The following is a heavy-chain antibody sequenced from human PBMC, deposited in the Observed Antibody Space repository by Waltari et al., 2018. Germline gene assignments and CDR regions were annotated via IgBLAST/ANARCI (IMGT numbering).Heavy chain of an antibody. CDR3: ARRVPFDY. CDR2: MNDSGST. CDR1: GGSVSGYY. J-gene: IGHJ4*02. V-gene: IGHV4-34*01. D-gene: IGHD1-1*01. Sequence: QVQLQQWGAGLLKPSETLSLTCAVYGGSVSGYYWSWIRQPPGKGLEWIGEMNDSGSTGYNPSLKSRVTISVQTSKNQISLKLSSVTAADTAVYYCARRVPFDYWGPGTLVTVSS.